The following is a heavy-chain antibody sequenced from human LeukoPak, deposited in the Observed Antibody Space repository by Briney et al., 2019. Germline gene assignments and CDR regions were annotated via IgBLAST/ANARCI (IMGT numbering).Heavy chain of an antibody. J-gene: IGHJ5*02. CDR3: ARGPRYNWNYCWFAP. CDR2: MNPNSGNT. D-gene: IGHD1-7*01. Sequence: GASVKVSCKASGYTFTSYDINWVRQATGQGLEWTGWMNPNSGNTGYAQKFQGRVTMTRNTSISTAYMELSSLRSEDTAVYYCARGPRYNWNYCWFAPWGQGTLVTVSS. V-gene: IGHV1-8*01. CDR1: GYTFTSYD.